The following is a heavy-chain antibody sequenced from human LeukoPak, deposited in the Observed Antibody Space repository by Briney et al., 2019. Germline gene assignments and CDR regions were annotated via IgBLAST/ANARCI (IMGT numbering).Heavy chain of an antibody. Sequence: GGSLRLSCAASGFTFSSYGVNWVRQAPGKGLEWVSFISGSGGSIYYADSVKGRFTISRDNSNNTLYLQMNSLRAEDTAVYYCAKDRSRVAVSGGGYFGSWGQRTLVTVAS. CDR3: AKDRSRVAVSGGGYFGS. D-gene: IGHD6-19*01. J-gene: IGHJ4*02. CDR1: GFTFSSYG. CDR2: ISGSGGSI. V-gene: IGHV3-23*01.